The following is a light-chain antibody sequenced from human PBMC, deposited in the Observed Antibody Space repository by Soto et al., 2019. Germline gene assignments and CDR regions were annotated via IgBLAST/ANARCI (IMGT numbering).Light chain of an antibody. V-gene: IGKV3-20*01. Sequence: EIVLTQSPAPLSLSPGERATLSCRASQRIGGYLGWYQQKPGQAPRILIYGASNRATGIPDRFSGSGSGTDFTLTISRLEPEDFAVYYCQQYGSSGTLGQGTKVDIK. CDR3: QQYGSSGT. CDR2: GAS. J-gene: IGKJ1*01. CDR1: QRIGGY.